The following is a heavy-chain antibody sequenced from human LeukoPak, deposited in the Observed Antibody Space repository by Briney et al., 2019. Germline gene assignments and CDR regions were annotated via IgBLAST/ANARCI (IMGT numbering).Heavy chain of an antibody. CDR2: ISDSGAAT. D-gene: IGHD3-3*01. CDR3: ANPKADDFWSGYPFEY. CDR1: GFTFSSYA. V-gene: IGHV3-23*01. J-gene: IGHJ4*02. Sequence: PGGSLRLSCAASGFTFSSYAMNWVRQDPGKGLEWVSRISDSGAATYYADSVKGRFTISRDNSKNTLYLQMNSLRAEDTAVYYCANPKADDFWSGYPFEYWGQGTLVTVSS.